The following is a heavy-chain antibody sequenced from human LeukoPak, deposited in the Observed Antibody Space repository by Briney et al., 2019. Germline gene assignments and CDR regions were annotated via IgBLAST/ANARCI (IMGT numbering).Heavy chain of an antibody. CDR3: ARVSKGGYSYGIALMTNPHFDY. V-gene: IGHV3-21*01. CDR1: GFTFSSYS. D-gene: IGHD5-18*01. CDR2: ISSSSSYI. Sequence: PGGSLRLSCAASGFTFSSYSMNWVRQAPGKGLEWVSSISSSSSYIYYADSVKGRFTISRDNAKNSLYLQMNSLRAEDTAVYYCARVSKGGYSYGIALMTNPHFDYWGQGTLVTVSS. J-gene: IGHJ4*02.